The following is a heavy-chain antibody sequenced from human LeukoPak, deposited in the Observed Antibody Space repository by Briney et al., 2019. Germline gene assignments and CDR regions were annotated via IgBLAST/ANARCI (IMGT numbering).Heavy chain of an antibody. D-gene: IGHD4-23*01. Sequence: GGSLRLSCAASGFTLSSYAMSWVRQAPGKGLEWVSVIYRDGTTYYADSVKGRFTISRDNSKNTLYLQMNSLRAEDTAVYYCGGWTTVATPVSYYYYGMDVWGQGTLVTVSS. CDR1: GFTLSSYA. CDR2: IYRDGTT. V-gene: IGHV3-53*01. J-gene: IGHJ6*02. CDR3: GGWTTVATPVSYYYYGMDV.